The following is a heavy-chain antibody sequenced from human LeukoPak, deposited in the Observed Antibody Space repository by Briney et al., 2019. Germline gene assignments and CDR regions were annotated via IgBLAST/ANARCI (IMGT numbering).Heavy chain of an antibody. V-gene: IGHV1-18*04. CDR1: GYTFTSYG. Sequence: GASVKVSCKASGYTFTSYGISWVRQAPGQGLEWMGWISAYNGNTNHAQKFQGRVTMTTDTSTDIAYMDLRSLRSDDTAVYYCARAYRWTLIDYWGQGTLVTVSS. J-gene: IGHJ4*02. D-gene: IGHD4-23*01. CDR2: ISAYNGNT. CDR3: ARAYRWTLIDY.